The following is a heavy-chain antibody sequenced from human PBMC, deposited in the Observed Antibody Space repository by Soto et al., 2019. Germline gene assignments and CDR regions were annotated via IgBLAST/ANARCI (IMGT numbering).Heavy chain of an antibody. CDR2: IYHNGST. CDR1: GGSITSTNW. V-gene: IGHV4-4*02. Sequence: QVQLQESGPGLVTPSGTLSLTCAVSGGSITSTNWWTWVRQPPGKGLEWVGQIYHNGSTNYNPSLKSRVSISVDKSKNQFSLKLSSVTAADTAVYYCAREAPTLTLFGVVIRGIEYWGQGILVTVSS. CDR3: AREAPTLTLFGVVIRGIEY. J-gene: IGHJ4*02. D-gene: IGHD3-3*01.